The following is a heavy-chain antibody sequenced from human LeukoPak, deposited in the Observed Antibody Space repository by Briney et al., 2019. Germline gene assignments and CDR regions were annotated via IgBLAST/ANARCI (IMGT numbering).Heavy chain of an antibody. V-gene: IGHV4-34*01. J-gene: IGHJ4*02. CDR3: AREYFYDSSGRTGDFDY. D-gene: IGHD3-22*01. CDR2: INHSGST. Sequence: KSSETLSLTCAVYGGSFSGYYWSWIRQPPGKGLEWIGEINHSGSTSYNPSLKSRATISVDTSKKQISLKLSSVTAADTAVYYCAREYFYDSSGRTGDFDYWGQGTLVTVSS. CDR1: GGSFSGYY.